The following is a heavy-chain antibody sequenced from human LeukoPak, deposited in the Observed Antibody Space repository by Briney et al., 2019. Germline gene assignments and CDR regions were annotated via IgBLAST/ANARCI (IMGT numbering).Heavy chain of an antibody. CDR2: IDWDDDK. CDR1: GFSLSTSGMC. J-gene: IGHJ4*02. Sequence: SGPALVKPTQALTLTCTFSGFSLSTSGMCVSWIRQPPGKALEWLARIDWDDDKYYSTSLKTRLTISKDTSKNQVVLTMTNMDPVDTATYYCARTLLGYCSGGSCYFDYWGQGTLVTVSS. V-gene: IGHV2-70*11. D-gene: IGHD2-15*01. CDR3: ARTLLGYCSGGSCYFDY.